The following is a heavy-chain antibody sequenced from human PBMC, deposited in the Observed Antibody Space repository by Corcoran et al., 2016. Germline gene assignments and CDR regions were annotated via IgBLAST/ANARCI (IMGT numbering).Heavy chain of an antibody. D-gene: IGHD3-16*01. CDR1: GGSFSGYY. CDR2: INHSGST. J-gene: IGHJ5*02. Sequence: QVQLQQWGAGLLKPSETLSLTCAVYGGSFSGYYWSWIRQPPGKGLEWIGEINHSGSTNYNPSLKSRVTISVDTSKNQFSLKLSSVTAADTAVYYCARGPFPVRFGSSFDPWGQGTLVTVSS. V-gene: IGHV4-34*01. CDR3: ARGPFPVRFGSSFDP.